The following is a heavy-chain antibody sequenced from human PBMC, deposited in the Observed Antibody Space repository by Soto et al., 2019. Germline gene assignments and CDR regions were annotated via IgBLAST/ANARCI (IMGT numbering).Heavy chain of an antibody. J-gene: IGHJ5*02. CDR1: GFTFSSFW. V-gene: IGHV3-74*01. Sequence: GGSLRLSCAASGFTFSSFWMHWVRQAPGEGLEWVSRASPDGTSTSYAGSVKGRFTISRDNAKNTLFMQMNSLRAEDTAVYYCTRHGSGDYFLFDPWGQGTLVTVSS. D-gene: IGHD4-17*01. CDR3: TRHGSGDYFLFDP. CDR2: ASPDGTST.